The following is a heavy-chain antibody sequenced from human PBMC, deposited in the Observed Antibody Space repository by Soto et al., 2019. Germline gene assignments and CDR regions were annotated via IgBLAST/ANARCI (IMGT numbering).Heavy chain of an antibody. V-gene: IGHV1-18*01. D-gene: IGHD3-3*01. CDR2: ISAYNGNT. CDR1: GYTFTSYG. J-gene: IGHJ4*02. Sequence: QVQLVQSGAEVKKPGASVKVSCKASGYTFTSYGISWVRQAPGQGLEWMGWISAYNGNTNYAQKLQGRVTMTTDTATSTAYMELRSLRSDDTAVYYCARKVRLWSGLSTSGRYFDYWGQGTLVTVSS. CDR3: ARKVRLWSGLSTSGRYFDY.